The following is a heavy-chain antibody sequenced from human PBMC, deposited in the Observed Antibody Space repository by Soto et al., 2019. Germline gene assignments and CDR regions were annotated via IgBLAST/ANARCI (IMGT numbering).Heavy chain of an antibody. CDR1: GGTFSSYA. CDR2: IIPIFGTA. V-gene: IGHV1-69*13. J-gene: IGHJ4*02. CDR3: ARSEGYYDSSGYLELDY. Sequence: ASVKVSCKASGGTFSSYAISWVRQAPGQGLEWMGGIIPIFGTANYAQKFQGRVTITADESTSTAYMELSSLRSEDTAVYYCARSEGYYDSSGYLELDYWGQGTLVTVSS. D-gene: IGHD3-22*01.